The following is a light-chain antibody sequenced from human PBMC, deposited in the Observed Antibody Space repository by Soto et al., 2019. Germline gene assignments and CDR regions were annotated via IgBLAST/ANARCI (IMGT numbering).Light chain of an antibody. CDR2: GAS. J-gene: IGKJ5*01. V-gene: IGKV3D-20*02. CDR3: QQSYSTPIT. Sequence: EIVLTQSPAILSVSPGERATLSCGASQSVSNNYLAWYQQKPGQAPRLLIYGASNRATGIPDRFSGSGSGTDFTLTISSLQPEDFATYYCQQSYSTPITFGQGTRLEIK. CDR1: QSVSNNY.